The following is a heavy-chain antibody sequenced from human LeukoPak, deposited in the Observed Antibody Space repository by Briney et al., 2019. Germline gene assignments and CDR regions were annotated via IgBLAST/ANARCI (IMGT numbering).Heavy chain of an antibody. CDR3: ARRHYGSGNIDS. CDR1: SDSISSSSYL. CDR2: IYSNGHI. Sequence: SKTLSLTCSVSSDSISSSSYLWVWVRQPPGKGLEWIGDIYSNGHISYNPSLKSRAAISVDTSKNQFSLNLSSVTAADTAVYYCARRHYGSGNIDSWGQGTLVTVSS. J-gene: IGHJ4*02. D-gene: IGHD3-10*01. V-gene: IGHV4-39*01.